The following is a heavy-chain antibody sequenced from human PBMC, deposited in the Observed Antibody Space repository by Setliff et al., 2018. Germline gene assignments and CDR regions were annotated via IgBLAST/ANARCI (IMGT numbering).Heavy chain of an antibody. CDR1: GGSFSGYY. Sequence: PSETLSLTCAVYGGSFSGYYWSWIRQPPGKGLEWIGEINHSGSTNYNPSLKSRVTISVDTSKNQFSLKLSSVTAADTAVYYCAREPFDFGYNWNYESNAFDIWGQGTMVT. V-gene: IGHV4-34*01. CDR2: INHSGST. J-gene: IGHJ3*02. CDR3: AREPFDFGYNWNYESNAFDI. D-gene: IGHD1-7*01.